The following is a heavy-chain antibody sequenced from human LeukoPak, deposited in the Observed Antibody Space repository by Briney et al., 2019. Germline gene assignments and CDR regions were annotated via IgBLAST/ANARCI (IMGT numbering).Heavy chain of an antibody. CDR1: GYIFTTYG. V-gene: IGHV1-18*01. J-gene: IGHJ3*02. Sequence: ASVKVSCTASGYIFTTYGISWVRQAPGQGREWMGWISGYNDDTNYAQKLQGRVTITTDTSTSTAYMELRSLTSDDTAVYYCARDHGFSGGSYFDTFDIWGRGTMVTVSS. CDR2: ISGYNDDT. D-gene: IGHD1-26*01. CDR3: ARDHGFSGGSYFDTFDI.